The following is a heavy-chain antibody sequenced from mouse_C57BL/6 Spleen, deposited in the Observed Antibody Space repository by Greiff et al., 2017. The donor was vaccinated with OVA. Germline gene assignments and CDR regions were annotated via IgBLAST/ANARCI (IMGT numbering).Heavy chain of an antibody. CDR1: GFTFSSYG. J-gene: IGHJ3*01. CDR3: ARRTGGDTFAY. CDR2: ISSGGSYT. D-gene: IGHD3-3*01. V-gene: IGHV5-6*01. Sequence: EVQGVESGGDLVKPGGSLKLSCAASGFTFSSYGMSWVRQTPDKRLEWVATISSGGSYTYYPDSVKGRFTISRDNAKNTLYLQMSSLKSEDTAMYYCARRTGGDTFAYWGQGTLVTVSA.